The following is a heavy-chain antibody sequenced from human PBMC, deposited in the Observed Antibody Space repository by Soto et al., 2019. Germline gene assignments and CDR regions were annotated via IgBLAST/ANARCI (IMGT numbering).Heavy chain of an antibody. CDR1: GGSISSGGYY. Sequence: SETLSLTCTVSGGSISSGGYYWSWIRQHPGKGLEWIGYIYYSGSTYYNPSLKSRVTISVDTSKNQFSLKLSSVTAADTAVYSCARGFWSGYHAPYYYYGMDVWGQGTTVTVSS. V-gene: IGHV4-31*03. CDR2: IYYSGST. CDR3: ARGFWSGYHAPYYYYGMDV. D-gene: IGHD3-3*01. J-gene: IGHJ6*02.